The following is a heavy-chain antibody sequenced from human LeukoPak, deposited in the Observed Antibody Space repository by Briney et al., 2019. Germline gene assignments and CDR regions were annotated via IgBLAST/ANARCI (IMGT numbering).Heavy chain of an antibody. CDR3: ARVKGSSSCFDY. D-gene: IGHD6-13*01. V-gene: IGHV3-21*01. CDR1: GFTFSSYS. J-gene: IGHJ4*02. CDR2: ISSSSSYI. Sequence: GGSQRLSCAASGFTFSSYSMNWVRQAPGKGLEWVSSISSSSSYIYYADSMKGRFTISRDNAKNSLYLQMNSLRAEDTAVYYCARVKGSSSCFDYWGQGTLVTVSS.